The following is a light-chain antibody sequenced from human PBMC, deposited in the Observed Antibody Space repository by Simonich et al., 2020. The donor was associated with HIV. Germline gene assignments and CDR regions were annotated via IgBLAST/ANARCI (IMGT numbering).Light chain of an antibody. CDR2: WAS. CDR3: QQYYSTFYT. Sequence: EIVLTQSPATLSLSPGERATLSCRASQSVSSHLAWYQQKPGKPPKLLIYWASTRESGVPDRFSGSGSGTDFTLTISSLQAEDVAVYYCQQYYSTFYTFGQGTKLEIK. V-gene: IGKV4-1*01. CDR1: QSVSSH. J-gene: IGKJ2*01.